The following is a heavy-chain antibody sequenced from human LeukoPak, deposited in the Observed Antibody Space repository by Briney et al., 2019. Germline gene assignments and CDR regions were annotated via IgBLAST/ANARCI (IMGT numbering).Heavy chain of an antibody. CDR1: GGSFSSYY. J-gene: IGHJ4*02. Sequence: SETLSLTCTVSGGSFSSYYWNWVRQPPGKGLEWIGYIYSSGSTNYNPSLKSRVTISVDTSKNQFSLKLSSVTAADTAVYYCATRGGYCSGGNCNYYFDYWGEGTLVTVSS. D-gene: IGHD2-15*01. V-gene: IGHV4-59*01. CDR2: IYSSGST. CDR3: ATRGGYCSGGNCNYYFDY.